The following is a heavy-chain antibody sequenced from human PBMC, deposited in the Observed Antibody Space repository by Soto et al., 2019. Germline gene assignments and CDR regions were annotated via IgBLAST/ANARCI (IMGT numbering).Heavy chain of an antibody. D-gene: IGHD2-2*01. J-gene: IGHJ6*02. Sequence: SETLFLTCTVSSGSISSSSYTWGWIRQPPGKGLEWIGSIYYSGSTYYNPSLKSRITVSVDTSKNQFSLNLSSVTAADTAVYYCARLQGYCIRTSCSGYYAMDVWGQGTTVTVS. CDR1: SGSISSSSYT. V-gene: IGHV4-39*01. CDR3: ARLQGYCIRTSCSGYYAMDV. CDR2: IYYSGST.